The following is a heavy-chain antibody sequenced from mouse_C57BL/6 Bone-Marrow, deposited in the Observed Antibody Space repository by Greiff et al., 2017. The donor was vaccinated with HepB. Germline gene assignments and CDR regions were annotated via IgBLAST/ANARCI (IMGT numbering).Heavy chain of an antibody. CDR2: SRNKANDYTT. CDR3: ARENSYWYFDV. Sequence: EVKLVESGGGLVQSGRSLRLSCATSGFTFSDFYMEWVRQAPGKGLEWIAASRNKANDYTTEYSASVKGRFIVSRDTSQSILYLQMNALRAEDTAIYYCARENSYWYFDVWGTGTTVTVSS. V-gene: IGHV7-1*01. CDR1: GFTFSDFY. J-gene: IGHJ1*03.